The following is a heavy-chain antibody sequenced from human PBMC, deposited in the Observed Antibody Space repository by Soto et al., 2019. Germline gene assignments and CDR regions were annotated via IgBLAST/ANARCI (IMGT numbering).Heavy chain of an antibody. CDR2: IFHSGIT. J-gene: IGHJ5*01. V-gene: IGHV4-59*11. Sequence: SETLSLTCTISGDSFSNHYWTWIRQSPGKGLEWIGYIFHSGITDYNPSVKSRVTISIDKSRNLFSLNLTSVTAADTAVYYCARDRYFYDSGGYYSTLDSCGQGTLVTVSS. CDR3: ARDRYFYDSGGYYSTLDS. CDR1: GDSFSNHY. D-gene: IGHD3-22*01.